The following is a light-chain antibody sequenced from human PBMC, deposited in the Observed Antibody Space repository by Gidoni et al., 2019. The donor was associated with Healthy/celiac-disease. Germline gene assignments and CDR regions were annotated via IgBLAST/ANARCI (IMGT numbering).Light chain of an antibody. V-gene: IGKV1-39*01. CDR3: QQSYSTPHT. Sequence: DIQMTQSPSSLSASVGDRVTITCRASQSISSYVNWYQQKPGKAPKLLIYAASSVQSGVPSMFSGSGSGTDFTLTISSLQPEDFAIYYCQQSYSTPHTCXXXTKLEIK. CDR2: AAS. J-gene: IGKJ2*01. CDR1: QSISSY.